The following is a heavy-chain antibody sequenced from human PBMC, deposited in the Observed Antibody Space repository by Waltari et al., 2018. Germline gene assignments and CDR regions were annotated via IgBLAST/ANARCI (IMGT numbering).Heavy chain of an antibody. D-gene: IGHD3-3*01. J-gene: IGHJ6*03. CDR3: AITRTTSSYLQYYYYMDV. CDR1: GGSISSSSYH. CDR2: IYYSGST. Sequence: QLQLQASGPRLVKPSETLSLTCSVSGGSISSSSYHWGWIRQSPGKGLEWIGNIYYSGSTYYYPPLKSRVTISVDTFKKQISRRLTAVTAADTAVYYCAITRTTSSYLQYYYYMDVWGRGTTVTISS. V-gene: IGHV4-39*07.